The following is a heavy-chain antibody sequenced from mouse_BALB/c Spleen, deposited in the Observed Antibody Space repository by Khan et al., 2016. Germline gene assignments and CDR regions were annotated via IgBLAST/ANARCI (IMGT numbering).Heavy chain of an antibody. CDR2: ISYSGST. CDR3: ARTARIKY. V-gene: IGHV3-2*02. Sequence: EVQLQESGPGLVKPSQSLSLTCTATGYSITSGYGWNWIRQFPGNKLEWMGYISYSGSTNYNQSLKSRISITRDTSKNQFFLQLNSVTTEDTATYYCARTARIKYWGQGTTLTVSS. D-gene: IGHD1-2*01. J-gene: IGHJ2*01. CDR1: GYSITSGYG.